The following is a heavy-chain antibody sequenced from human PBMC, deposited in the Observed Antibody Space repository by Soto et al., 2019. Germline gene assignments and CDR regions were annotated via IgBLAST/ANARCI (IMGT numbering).Heavy chain of an antibody. CDR1: GGTFDHAA. CDR2: INPMFNST. CDR3: ARQIFAADY. Sequence: QVQLVQSGAEVKKPGSSVKVSCEAPGGTFDHAAITWVRQAPGQGLEWVGGINPMFNSTHYAQKFQGRVTITADAETSTACMELRGMTADDTAAYYCARQIFAADYWGQGTLLVVSS. D-gene: IGHD3-9*01. V-gene: IGHV1-69*01. J-gene: IGHJ4*02.